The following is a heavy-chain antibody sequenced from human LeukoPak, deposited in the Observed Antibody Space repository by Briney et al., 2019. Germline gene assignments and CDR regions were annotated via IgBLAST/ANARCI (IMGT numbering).Heavy chain of an antibody. CDR2: ISSSSSYI. J-gene: IGHJ6*02. V-gene: IGHV3-21*01. CDR1: GFTFSSYS. D-gene: IGHD1-7*01. CDR3: ARYLGAVTGTTRPSSYYYGMDV. Sequence: GGSLRLSCAASGFTFSSYSMNWVRQAPGKGLEWVSSISSSSSYIYYADSVKGRFTISRDNAKNSLYLQMNSLRAEDTAVYYCARYLGAVTGTTRPSSYYYGMDVWGQGTTVTVSS.